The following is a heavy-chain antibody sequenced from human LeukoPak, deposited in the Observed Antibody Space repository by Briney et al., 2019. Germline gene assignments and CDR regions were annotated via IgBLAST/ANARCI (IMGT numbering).Heavy chain of an antibody. D-gene: IGHD1-26*01. CDR2: IYYSGST. Sequence: SETLSLTCTVSGGSISSSSYYWGWLRQPPGKGLEWIGSIYYSGSTYYNPSLKSRVTISVDTPKNQFSLKLSSVTAADTAVYYCAKAGYMTATYDAFDIWGQGTMVTVSS. J-gene: IGHJ3*02. CDR3: AKAGYMTATYDAFDI. V-gene: IGHV4-39*01. CDR1: GGSISSSSYY.